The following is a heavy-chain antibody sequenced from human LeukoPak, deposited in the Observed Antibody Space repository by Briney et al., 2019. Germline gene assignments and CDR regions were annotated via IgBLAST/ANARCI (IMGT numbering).Heavy chain of an antibody. D-gene: IGHD3-10*01. V-gene: IGHV4-59*01. Sequence: PSETLSLTCTVSGGSISSYYWSWIRQPPGKGLEWIGYIYHSGSTNYNPSLKSRVTISVDTSKNQFSLKLSSVTAADTAVYYCARVPYYYGSGSYQYFDYWGQGTLVTVSS. CDR3: ARVPYYYGSGSYQYFDY. J-gene: IGHJ4*02. CDR1: GGSISSYY. CDR2: IYHSGST.